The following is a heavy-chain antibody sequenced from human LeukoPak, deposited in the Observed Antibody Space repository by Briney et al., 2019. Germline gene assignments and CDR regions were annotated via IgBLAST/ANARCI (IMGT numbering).Heavy chain of an antibody. Sequence: GGSLRLSCAASGFTFRSYWMHWVRQAPGKGLVWVSHIKSDGSSTNYADSVKGRFTISRDNAKNTLYLQMNSLRAEDTAVYYCARDRGYGLDYWGQGTLVTVSS. CDR2: IKSDGSST. CDR1: GFTFRSYW. V-gene: IGHV3-74*01. J-gene: IGHJ4*02. D-gene: IGHD4-17*01. CDR3: ARDRGYGLDY.